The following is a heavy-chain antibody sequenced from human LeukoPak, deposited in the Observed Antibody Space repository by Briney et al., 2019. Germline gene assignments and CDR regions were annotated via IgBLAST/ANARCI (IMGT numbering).Heavy chain of an antibody. CDR2: ISVYNGHT. CDR3: ARDRRSFDY. Sequence: GASVKVSCKASGYTFTNYGINWVRQAPGQGLEWMGWISVYNGHTNYAQRLQGRVTITTDTSTSSAYMELRSLRSDDTAVYFCARDRRSFDYWGQGTLVTVSS. J-gene: IGHJ4*02. V-gene: IGHV1-18*01. CDR1: GYTFTNYG.